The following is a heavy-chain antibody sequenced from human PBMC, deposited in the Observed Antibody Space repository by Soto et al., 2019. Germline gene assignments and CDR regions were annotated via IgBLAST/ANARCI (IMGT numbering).Heavy chain of an antibody. J-gene: IGHJ4*02. V-gene: IGHV1-69*12. CDR2: IIPIFGTA. Sequence: QVQLVQSGAEVKKPGSSVKVSCKASGGTFSSYAFSWVRQAPGQGLESMGGIIPIFGTANYAQKFQGRVTITADESTSTAYMELSSLRSEDTAVYYCARDSHYGGPPDDYWGQGTLVTVSS. D-gene: IGHD4-17*01. CDR3: ARDSHYGGPPDDY. CDR1: GGTFSSYA.